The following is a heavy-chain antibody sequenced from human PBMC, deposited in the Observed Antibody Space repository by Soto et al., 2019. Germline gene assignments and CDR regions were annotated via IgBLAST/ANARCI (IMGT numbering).Heavy chain of an antibody. D-gene: IGHD3-3*01. CDR3: PRDSLYYDFWSGYSHAFDI. J-gene: IGHJ3*02. V-gene: IGHV3-48*02. CDR2: ISSSSSTI. Sequence: VGPLIHSWSASECHFSSYGMNWVRTAPGKGLEWVSYISSSSSTIYYADSVKGRFTISRDNAKNSLYLQMNSLRDEDTAVYYCPRDSLYYDFWSGYSHAFDIWGQGTMVTV. CDR1: ECHFSSYG.